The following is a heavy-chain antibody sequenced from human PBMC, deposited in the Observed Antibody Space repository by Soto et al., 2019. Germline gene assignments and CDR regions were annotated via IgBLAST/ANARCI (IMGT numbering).Heavy chain of an antibody. Sequence: PSETLSLTCTVSGGSISGSSYYWGWIRQPPGKGLECIGSVHYSGSTDYNPSLKSRVTISVDTSKNQFSLKLTSVTAADTAVYFCASLSGATYGDYGGGINYWGQGTPVTVS. D-gene: IGHD4-17*01. CDR2: VHYSGST. J-gene: IGHJ4*02. CDR3: ASLSGATYGDYGGGINY. CDR1: GGSISGSSYY. V-gene: IGHV4-39*01.